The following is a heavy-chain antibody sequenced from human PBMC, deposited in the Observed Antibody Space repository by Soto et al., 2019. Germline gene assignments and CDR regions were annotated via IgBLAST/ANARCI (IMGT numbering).Heavy chain of an antibody. J-gene: IGHJ6*03. CDR3: SWAGYCSGGSCPPGYYYMDG. V-gene: IGHV4-4*02. CDR2: IYHSGST. CDR1: SGSISSSNW. D-gene: IGHD2-15*01. Sequence: SETLSLTCAVSSGSISSSNWWSWVRQPPGKGLEWIGEIYHSGSTNYNPSLKSRVTISVDKSKNQFSLKLSSVTAADTAVYYCSWAGYCSGGSCPPGYYYMDGWGKRTKVTVSS.